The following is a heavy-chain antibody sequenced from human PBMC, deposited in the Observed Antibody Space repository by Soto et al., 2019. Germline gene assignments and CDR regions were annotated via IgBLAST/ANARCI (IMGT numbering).Heavy chain of an antibody. J-gene: IGHJ3*02. V-gene: IGHV3-21*01. CDR2: ISSGSSYI. D-gene: IGHD3-16*02. CDR3: ASGSYRPGDAFDI. Sequence: GGSLRLSCAASGFTFSSYSMNWVRQAPGKGLEWVSSISSGSSYIYYADSVKGRFTISRDNAKNSLYLQMNSLRAEDTAVYYCASGSYRPGDAFDIWGQGTMVTVSS. CDR1: GFTFSSYS.